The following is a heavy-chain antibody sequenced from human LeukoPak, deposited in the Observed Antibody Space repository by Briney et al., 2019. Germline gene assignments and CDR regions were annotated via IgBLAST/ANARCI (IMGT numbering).Heavy chain of an antibody. Sequence: GASVKVSCKASGYIFTSYGISWVRQSPGQGLEWMGWISAYNGNTNYAQKLQGRVTMTTDTSTSTAYMELRSLRSDDTAVYYCARGGRASIAAAGPRDYWGQGTLVTVSS. J-gene: IGHJ4*02. CDR2: ISAYNGNT. D-gene: IGHD6-13*01. CDR1: GYIFTSYG. V-gene: IGHV1-18*04. CDR3: ARGGRASIAAAGPRDY.